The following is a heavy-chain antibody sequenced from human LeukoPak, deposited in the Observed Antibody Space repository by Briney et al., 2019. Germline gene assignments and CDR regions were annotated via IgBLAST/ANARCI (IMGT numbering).Heavy chain of an antibody. CDR1: GFTFSSYA. V-gene: IGHV3-23*01. D-gene: IGHD5-18*01. CDR2: ISNSGGNT. CDR3: AKGDTSIPLDY. J-gene: IGHJ4*02. Sequence: PGGSLRLSCAASGFTFSSYAMNWVRQAPGKGLEWVSIISNSGGNTYYADSVKGRFTISRDNSKNTLYLQMNSLRAEDTAVYYCAKGDTSIPLDYWGQGTLVTVSS.